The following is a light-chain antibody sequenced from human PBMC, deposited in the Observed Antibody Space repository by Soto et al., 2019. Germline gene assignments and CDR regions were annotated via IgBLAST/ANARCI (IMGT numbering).Light chain of an antibody. J-gene: IGKJ1*01. Sequence: DVVMTQSPLSLPVTLGQPASISCRSSQSLVYSDGNIYLNWFQQRPGQSPRRLIYEVSNRDSGVPDRFSGSGSGTDFTLKISSVEAEDVGLYYCLQGTHWPWTFGQGAKVDIK. CDR2: EVS. CDR1: QSLVYSDGNIY. CDR3: LQGTHWPWT. V-gene: IGKV2-30*01.